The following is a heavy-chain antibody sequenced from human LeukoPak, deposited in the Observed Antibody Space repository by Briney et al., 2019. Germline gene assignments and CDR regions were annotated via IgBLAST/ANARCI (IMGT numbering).Heavy chain of an antibody. CDR2: IYSSGST. J-gene: IGHJ4*02. Sequence: GGSLRLSCAASGFTVSSNYMSWVRQAPGKGLEWVSVIYSSGSTYYADSVKGRFTISRDNSKNTLYLQMNSLRAEDTAVYYCARESSGILTGYYIDYWGQGTLVTVSS. CDR3: ARESSGILTGYYIDY. V-gene: IGHV3-53*01. D-gene: IGHD3-9*01. CDR1: GFTVSSNY.